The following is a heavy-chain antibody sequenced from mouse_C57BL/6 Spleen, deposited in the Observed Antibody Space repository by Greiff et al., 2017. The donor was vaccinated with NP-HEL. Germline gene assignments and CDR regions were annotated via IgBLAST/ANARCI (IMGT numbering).Heavy chain of an antibody. CDR1: GYSITSGYY. CDR3: AREGRGWYFDV. Sequence: EVQLQESGPGLVKPSQSLSLTCSVTGYSITSGYYWNWIRQFPGNKLEWLGYISYDGSNNYNPSLKNRISITRDTSKNQFFLKLNSVTTEDTATYYCAREGRGWYFDVWGTGTTVTVSS. J-gene: IGHJ1*03. V-gene: IGHV3-6*01. CDR2: ISYDGSN.